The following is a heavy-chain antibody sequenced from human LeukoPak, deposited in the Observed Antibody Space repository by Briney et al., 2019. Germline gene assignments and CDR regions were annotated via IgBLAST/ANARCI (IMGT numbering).Heavy chain of an antibody. CDR2: VYHSGST. CDR1: GYFITSGYY. Sequence: SETLSLTCADSGYFITSGYYWGWIRQPPGKGLEWIGSVYHSGSTSYNPSLKSRVTISVDTSKNQFSLKLSSVTAADTAVYYCARRCITTTSCQQAFDYWGQGTLVTVSS. V-gene: IGHV4-38-2*01. D-gene: IGHD3-10*01. J-gene: IGHJ4*02. CDR3: ARRCITTTSCQQAFDY.